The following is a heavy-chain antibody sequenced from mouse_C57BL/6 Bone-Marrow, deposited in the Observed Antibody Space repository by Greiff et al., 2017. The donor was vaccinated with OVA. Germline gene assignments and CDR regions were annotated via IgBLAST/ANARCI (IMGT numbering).Heavy chain of an antibody. CDR2: IYPGSGSP. CDR1: GYTFTSYW. Sequence: VQLQQPGAELVKPGASVKMSCKASGYTFTSYWITWVKQRPGQGLEWIGDIYPGSGSPNYNEKFKSKATLTVDTSSSTAYMQLSSLTSEDAAVYYCTRPFYYAMDYWGQGTSVTVSS. V-gene: IGHV1-55*01. J-gene: IGHJ4*01. CDR3: TRPFYYAMDY.